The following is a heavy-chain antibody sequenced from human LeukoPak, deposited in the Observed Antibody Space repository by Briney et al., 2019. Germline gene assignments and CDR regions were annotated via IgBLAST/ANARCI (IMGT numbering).Heavy chain of an antibody. D-gene: IGHD2-2*01. Sequence: PGGSLRLSCAASGFIFSNYGMHWVRQTPAKGLEWVAFIQNDGSMKYYADSVKGRFTISRDNSKNTLYLQMNNLRTEDMAVYYCAKSDIIVVSDAKGNWFDPWGQGSLVTVSS. CDR1: GFIFSNYG. CDR2: IQNDGSMK. J-gene: IGHJ5*02. CDR3: AKSDIIVVSDAKGNWFDP. V-gene: IGHV3-30*02.